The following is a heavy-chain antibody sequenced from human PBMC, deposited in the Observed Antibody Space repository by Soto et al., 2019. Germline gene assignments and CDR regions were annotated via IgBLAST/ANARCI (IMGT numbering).Heavy chain of an antibody. V-gene: IGHV4-61*01. Sequence: SETLSLTCTVSGGSVSANSYYWNWIRLPPGKGLQWVGHIYHTGIIKYNASFKSRALISLDTPNNQLSLRLSSVTVADTAVYYYVRGSLYNFDSSGPELWFDPWGQGALVTVSS. CDR2: IYHTGII. CDR1: GGSVSANSYY. J-gene: IGHJ5*02. CDR3: VRGSLYNFDSSGPELWFDP. D-gene: IGHD6-19*01.